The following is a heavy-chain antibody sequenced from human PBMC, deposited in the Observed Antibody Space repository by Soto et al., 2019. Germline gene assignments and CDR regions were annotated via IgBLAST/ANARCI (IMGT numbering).Heavy chain of an antibody. V-gene: IGHV4-39*01. CDR3: ATETYYDYVWGSYRSY. CDR2: IYYSGST. Sequence: PSETLSLTCTVSGGSISSSSYYWGWIRQPPGKGLEWIGSIYYSGSTYYNPSLESRVTISVDTSKNQFSLKLSSVTAADTAVYYCATETYYDYVWGSYRSYWGQGTLVTVSS. CDR1: GGSISSSSYY. J-gene: IGHJ4*02. D-gene: IGHD3-16*02.